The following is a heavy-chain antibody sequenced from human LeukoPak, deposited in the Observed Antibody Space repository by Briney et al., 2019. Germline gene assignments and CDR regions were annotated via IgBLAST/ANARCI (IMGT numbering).Heavy chain of an antibody. CDR3: ARDLRRDCSTTTCYAFDY. J-gene: IGHJ4*02. CDR1: GFISSTYS. CDR2: ISGNSVTR. D-gene: IGHD2-2*01. Sequence: GGSLRLSCAASGFISSTYSMSWVRQAPGKGLEWVSQISGNSVTRYYADSVKGRFTISRDNSKNTLYLQMNSLRADDTAVYYCARDLRRDCSTTTCYAFDYWGQGTLVTVSS. V-gene: IGHV3-48*01.